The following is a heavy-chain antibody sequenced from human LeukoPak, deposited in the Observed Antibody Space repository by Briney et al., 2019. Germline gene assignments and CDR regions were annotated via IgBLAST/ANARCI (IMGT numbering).Heavy chain of an antibody. J-gene: IGHJ4*02. D-gene: IGHD1-26*01. CDR2: IRYDGSNK. Sequence: GGSLRLSRAASGFTFSSYGMHWVRQAPGKGLEWVAFIRYDGSNKYYADSVKGRFTISRDNAKNSLYLQMNSLRAEDMAVYYCARGGSGSYYTVFDYWGQGTLVTVSS. CDR1: GFTFSSYG. V-gene: IGHV3-30*02. CDR3: ARGGSGSYYTVFDY.